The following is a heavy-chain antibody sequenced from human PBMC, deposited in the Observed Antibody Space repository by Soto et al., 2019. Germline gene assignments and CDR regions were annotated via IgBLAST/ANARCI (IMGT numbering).Heavy chain of an antibody. V-gene: IGHV3-48*02. CDR2: ITSDSSTR. D-gene: IGHD3-10*01. CDR1: GFTFSSFG. CDR3: ARDPDGIIDFDY. Sequence: PGGSLRLSCAVSGFTFSSFGMNGVRQAPGKGLEWISYITSDSSTRHYADFVKGRFTISRDNAKNSLYLQMNSLRDEDTAVYFCARDPDGIIDFDYWGQGTQVTVSS. J-gene: IGHJ4*02.